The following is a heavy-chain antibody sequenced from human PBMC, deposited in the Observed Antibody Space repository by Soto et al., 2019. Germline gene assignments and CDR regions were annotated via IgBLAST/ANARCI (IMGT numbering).Heavy chain of an antibody. J-gene: IGHJ6*03. Sequence: SETLSLTCTVSGGSISSYYWSWIRQPPGKGLEWIGYIYYSGSTNYNPSLESRVTISVDTSKNQFSLKLSSVTAADTAVYYCATCRPGHHYYYYMDVSGKATTVTVSS. D-gene: IGHD3-10*01. CDR3: ATCRPGHHYYYYMDV. CDR1: GGSISSYY. CDR2: IYYSGST. V-gene: IGHV4-59*01.